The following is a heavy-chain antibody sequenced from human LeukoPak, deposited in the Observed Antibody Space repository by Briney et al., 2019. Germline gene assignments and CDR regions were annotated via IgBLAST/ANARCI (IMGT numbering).Heavy chain of an antibody. CDR1: GGSFSGYY. J-gene: IGHJ5*02. V-gene: IGHV4-34*01. CDR2: INHSGST. Sequence: SETLSLTCAVYGGSFSGYYWSWIRQPPGKGLEWIGEINHSGSTNYNPCLKSRVTISVDTSKNQFSLKLSSVAAADTAVYYCARGSGIENWFDPWGQGTPVTVSS. D-gene: IGHD2-15*01. CDR3: ARGSGIENWFDP.